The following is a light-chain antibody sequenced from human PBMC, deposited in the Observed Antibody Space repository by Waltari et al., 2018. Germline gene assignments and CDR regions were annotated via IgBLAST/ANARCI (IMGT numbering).Light chain of an antibody. J-gene: IGKJ1*01. CDR1: RGIRGE. CDR3: LQDFSYPWT. V-gene: IGKV1-6*01. Sequence: IQMTQSPSSLSASMGDRVTITCRASRGIRGELGWYQQKPGKAPELLIYTASRLQSGVPSRFSGSGFGTDFTLTISSLQPEDSATYYCLQDFSYPWTFGQGTNVEIK. CDR2: TAS.